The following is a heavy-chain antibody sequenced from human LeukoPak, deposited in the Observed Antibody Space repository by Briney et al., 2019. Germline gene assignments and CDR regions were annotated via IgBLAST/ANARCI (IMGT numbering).Heavy chain of an antibody. D-gene: IGHD3-16*02. Sequence: SETLSLSCTVSGGSISSYYWSWIRQPPGKGLEWVGYIYYNGITNYNPSLESRVTISVDTSKNQFSLKLCSVTAADTAVYYCTRHDAVPVIGHGMGVWGQGTTVTVSS. CDR3: TRHDAVPVIGHGMGV. J-gene: IGHJ6*02. CDR2: IYYNGIT. CDR1: GGSISSYY. V-gene: IGHV4-59*08.